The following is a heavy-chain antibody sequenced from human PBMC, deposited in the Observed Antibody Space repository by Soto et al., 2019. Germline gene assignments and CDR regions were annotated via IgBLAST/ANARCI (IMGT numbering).Heavy chain of an antibody. Sequence: EVQLLESGGGLVQPGGSLRLSCAASGFTFSSYAMSWVRQAPGKGLEWVSAISGSGGSTSYADSVKGRYTITRDNSKNTLYLPMNSLRDEDTAVYYCAKKESYCDYYGMDVWGQGTTVTVSS. J-gene: IGHJ6*02. CDR2: ISGSGGST. CDR1: GFTFSSYA. V-gene: IGHV3-23*01. CDR3: AKKESYCDYYGMDV.